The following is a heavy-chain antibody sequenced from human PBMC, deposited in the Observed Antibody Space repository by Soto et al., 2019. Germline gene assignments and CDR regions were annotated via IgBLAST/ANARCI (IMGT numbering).Heavy chain of an antibody. V-gene: IGHV3-11*01. D-gene: IGHD3-3*01. CDR3: ARDYVDYDFWSGSLGGSWFDP. J-gene: IGHJ5*02. CDR1: GFTFSDYY. CDR2: ISSSGSTI. Sequence: QVQLVESGGGLVKPGGSLRLSCAASGFTFSDYYMSWIRQAPGKGLEWVSYISSSGSTIYYADSVKGRFTIYRDNAKNSLYLQMNSLRAEDTAVYYCARDYVDYDFWSGSLGGSWFDPWGQGTLVTVSS.